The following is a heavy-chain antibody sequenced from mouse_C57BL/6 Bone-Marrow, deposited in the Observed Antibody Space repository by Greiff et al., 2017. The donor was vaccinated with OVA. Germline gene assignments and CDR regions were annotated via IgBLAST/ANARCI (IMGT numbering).Heavy chain of an antibody. D-gene: IGHD1-1*01. CDR2: IYPRDGST. J-gene: IGHJ1*03. Sequence: QVQLKESGPELVKPGASVKLSCKASGYTFTSYDINWVKQRPGQGLEWIGWIYPRDGSTKYNEKFKGKATLTVDTSSSTAYMELHSLTSEDSAVYFCARKENYGSSYRYFDVWGTGTTVTVSS. CDR3: ARKENYGSSYRYFDV. V-gene: IGHV1-85*01. CDR1: GYTFTSYD.